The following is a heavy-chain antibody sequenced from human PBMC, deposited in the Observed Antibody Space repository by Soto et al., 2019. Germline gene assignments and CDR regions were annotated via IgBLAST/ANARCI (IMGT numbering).Heavy chain of an antibody. V-gene: IGHV4-39*01. D-gene: IGHD3-10*01. CDR2: IYYDGNT. CDR1: DGSITSSSHY. Sequence: PSETLSLTCTVSDGSITSSSHYWGWIRQPPGKGLECIANIYYDGNTYYNPSLKSRVTISLDTSKNQFSLRLNSVTAADTAVYYCARSSITPHLFIYPFDSWGQGTLVTVSS. J-gene: IGHJ4*02. CDR3: ARSSITPHLFIYPFDS.